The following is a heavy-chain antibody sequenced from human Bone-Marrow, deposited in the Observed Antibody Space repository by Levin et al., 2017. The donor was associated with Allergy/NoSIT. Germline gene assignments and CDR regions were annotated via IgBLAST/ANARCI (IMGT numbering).Heavy chain of an antibody. CDR1: EFTVSTYS. D-gene: IGHD3-10*01. Sequence: GEPLKISCAASEFTVSTYSMNWVRQAPGKGLEWISYLARNGRTIYYADSVKGRFTISRDNTKNSLHLEMNSLRDDDTAVYYCARDGSRGYDMDVWGQGTTVTVSS. CDR2: LARNGRTI. V-gene: IGHV3-48*02. CDR3: ARDGSRGYDMDV. J-gene: IGHJ6*02.